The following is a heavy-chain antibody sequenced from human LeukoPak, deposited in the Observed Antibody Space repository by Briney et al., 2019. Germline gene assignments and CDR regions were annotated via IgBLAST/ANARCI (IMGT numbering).Heavy chain of an antibody. CDR2: IKQDGSEK. Sequence: PGGSLRLSCAASGFTFSSYWMSWVRQAPGKGLEWVANIKQDGSEKYYVDSVKGRFTISRDNAKNSLYLQMNSLRAEDTAVYYCARDMAIDIVVVPAAIPEGQLDYWGQGTLVTVSP. D-gene: IGHD2-2*01. CDR1: GFTFSSYW. CDR3: ARDMAIDIVVVPAAIPEGQLDY. V-gene: IGHV3-7*01. J-gene: IGHJ4*02.